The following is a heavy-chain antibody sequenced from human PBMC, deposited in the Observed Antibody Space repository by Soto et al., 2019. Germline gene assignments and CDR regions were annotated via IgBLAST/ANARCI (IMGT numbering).Heavy chain of an antibody. Sequence: ESLKISCKISGSYFTDYWIGWVRQMPGKGLEWMGIIYPSDSDTRYRPSFQGQVTISADKAINTAYLQMNSLRAEDTAVYYCAKSVITTGGPFPCWGQGTLVTVSS. CDR2: IYPSDSDT. CDR3: AKSVITTGGPFPC. V-gene: IGHV5-51*01. D-gene: IGHD3-22*01. CDR1: GSYFTDYW. J-gene: IGHJ4*02.